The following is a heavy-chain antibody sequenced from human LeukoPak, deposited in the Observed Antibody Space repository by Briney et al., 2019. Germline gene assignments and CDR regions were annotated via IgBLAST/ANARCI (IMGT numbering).Heavy chain of an antibody. CDR3: VKDPRPGNLEGPSWYYYFGMDV. Sequence: PGRSLRLSCEVSGFMFSSYGMHWVRQAPGKGLEWVALISDDGTNRFFADSVNGRFSISRDNSKNRVFLQMNSLRDEDSAVYYCVKDPRPGNLEGPSWYYYFGMDVWGQGTTVTVSS. CDR2: ISDDGTNR. D-gene: IGHD3-3*01. J-gene: IGHJ6*02. CDR1: GFMFSSYG. V-gene: IGHV3-30*13.